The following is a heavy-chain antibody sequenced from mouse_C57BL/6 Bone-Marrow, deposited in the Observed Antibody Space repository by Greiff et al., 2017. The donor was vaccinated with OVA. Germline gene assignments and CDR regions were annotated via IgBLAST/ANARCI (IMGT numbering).Heavy chain of an antibody. CDR3: ARREGPYYAMDY. D-gene: IGHD3-3*01. CDR2: IYPRSGNT. CDR1: GYTFTSYG. Sequence: QVHVKQSGAELARPGASVKLSCKASGYTFTSYGISWVKQRTGQGLEWIGEIYPRSGNTYYNEKFKGKATLTADKSSSTAYMELRSLTSEDSAVYFCARREGPYYAMDYWGQGTSVTVSS. V-gene: IGHV1-81*01. J-gene: IGHJ4*01.